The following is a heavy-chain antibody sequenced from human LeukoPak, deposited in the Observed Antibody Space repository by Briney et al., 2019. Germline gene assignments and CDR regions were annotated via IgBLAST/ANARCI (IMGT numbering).Heavy chain of an antibody. V-gene: IGHV3-21*01. Sequence: GGSLRLSCAASGFTFSGYSMNWVRQAPGKGLEWVSSISSSSSYIYYADSVEGRFTISRDNAKNSLYLQMNSLRAEDTAVYYCARAHTAMVYYFDYWGQGTLVTVSS. CDR2: ISSSSSYI. J-gene: IGHJ4*02. D-gene: IGHD5-18*01. CDR3: ARAHTAMVYYFDY. CDR1: GFTFSGYS.